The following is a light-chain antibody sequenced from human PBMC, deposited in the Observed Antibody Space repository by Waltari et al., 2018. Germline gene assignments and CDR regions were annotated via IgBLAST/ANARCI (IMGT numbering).Light chain of an antibody. Sequence: QSALTQPRSVSGSPGQSATIPCSGPSSDVGGYNYVSWYQQHPGKAPKLMIYDVSRWPSGVPDRFSGSKSGNTASLTISGLQAEDEADYYCCSYAGSYSWVFGGGTKLTVL. J-gene: IGLJ3*02. CDR1: SSDVGGYNY. CDR2: DVS. CDR3: CSYAGSYSWV. V-gene: IGLV2-11*01.